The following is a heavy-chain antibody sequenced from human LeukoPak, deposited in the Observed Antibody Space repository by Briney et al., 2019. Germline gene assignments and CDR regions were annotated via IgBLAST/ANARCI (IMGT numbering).Heavy chain of an antibody. CDR1: GFTFSSYA. J-gene: IGHJ6*02. V-gene: IGHV3-30*04. CDR3: ARAGGGHFFYGMDV. D-gene: IGHD3-16*01. Sequence: GGSLRLSCAASGFTFSSYAMHWVREAPGKGLEWVAVISYDGSNKYYADSVKGRFTISRDTSKNTLYLQVNSLRGEDTAVYYCARAGGGHFFYGMDVWGQGTTVTVSS. CDR2: ISYDGSNK.